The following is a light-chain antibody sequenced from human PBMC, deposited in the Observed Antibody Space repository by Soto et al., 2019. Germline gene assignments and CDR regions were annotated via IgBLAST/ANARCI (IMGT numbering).Light chain of an antibody. Sequence: DIQLTQSPSSLSASVGDRVTITCRASQGISNYLAWFQQKPGKVPKLLMYITSRLQLGVPSRFSGSGSGTDYTLTISSLQPEDVATYYCQNYNSVPITFGQGTRLEIK. V-gene: IGKV1-27*01. CDR3: QNYNSVPIT. CDR2: ITS. J-gene: IGKJ5*01. CDR1: QGISNY.